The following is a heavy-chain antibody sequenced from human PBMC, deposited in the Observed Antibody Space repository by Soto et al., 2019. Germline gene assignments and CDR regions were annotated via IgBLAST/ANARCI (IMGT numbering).Heavy chain of an antibody. V-gene: IGHV1-2*02. J-gene: IGHJ4*02. CDR1: GYTFTGYY. D-gene: IGHD2-15*01. CDR3: ARVNPVVVVDALDY. Sequence: ASVKVSCKASGYTFTGYYMHWVRQAPGQGLEWMGWINPNSGGTNYAQKFQGRVTMTRDTSISTAYMELSRLRSDDTAVYYCARVNPVVVVDALDYWGQGPLVTVYS. CDR2: INPNSGGT.